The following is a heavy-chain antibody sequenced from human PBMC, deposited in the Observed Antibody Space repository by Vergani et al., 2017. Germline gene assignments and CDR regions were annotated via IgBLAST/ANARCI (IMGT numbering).Heavy chain of an antibody. CDR2: ICHTEDT. J-gene: IGHJ4*02. V-gene: IGHV4-4*03. D-gene: IGHD2-2*02. Sequence: QVQLQESGPGLVKPPGTLSLTRAVPGDSISSNNCWTWVRQPPGKGLEWIGEICHTEDTKYSPSLKSRVTVSVDESRNLFSLRLNSVTAAGTAVYYCATIGYRRWGYYCGYWGQGILVTVSS. CDR1: GDSISSNNC. CDR3: ATIGYRRWGYYCGY.